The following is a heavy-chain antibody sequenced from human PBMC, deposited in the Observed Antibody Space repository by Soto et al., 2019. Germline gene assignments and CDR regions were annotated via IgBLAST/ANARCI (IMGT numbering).Heavy chain of an antibody. V-gene: IGHV3-23*01. D-gene: IGHD2-15*01. J-gene: IGHJ3*02. CDR1: GFTFSSYV. CDR3: AKDRSFGYCSGGSCYPDAFDI. CDR2: ISGSGGST. Sequence: EVQLLESGGGLVQPGGSLRLSCAASGFTFSSYVMSWVRQAPGKGLEWVSAISGSGGSTYYADSVKGRSTISRDNSKNTLYLQMNSLKAEDTAVYYCAKDRSFGYCSGGSCYPDAFDIWGKGTMVTVSS.